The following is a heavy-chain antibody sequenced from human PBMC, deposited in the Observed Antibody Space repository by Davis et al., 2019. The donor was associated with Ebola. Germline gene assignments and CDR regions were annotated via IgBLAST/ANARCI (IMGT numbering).Heavy chain of an antibody. CDR3: AKSGLSFGVVKYHYGMDV. CDR1: GFTFSSYG. V-gene: IGHV3-30*18. D-gene: IGHD3-3*01. Sequence: GESLKISCAASGFTFSSYGMHWVRQAPGKGLEWVAVISYDGSNKYYADSVKGRFTISRDNSKNTLYLQMKSLRAEDTAVYYCAKSGLSFGVVKYHYGMDVWGKGTTVTVSS. J-gene: IGHJ6*04. CDR2: ISYDGSNK.